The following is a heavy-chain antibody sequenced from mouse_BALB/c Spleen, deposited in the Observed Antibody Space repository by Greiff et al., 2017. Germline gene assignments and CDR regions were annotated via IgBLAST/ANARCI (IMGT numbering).Heavy chain of an antibody. D-gene: IGHD1-1*01. Sequence: EVMLVESGGGLVKPGGSLKLSCAASGFTFSSYAMSWVRQSPEKRLEWVAEISSGGSYTYYPDTVTGRFTISRDNAKNTLYLEMSSLRSEDTAMYYCARENYGLDYWGQGTTLTVSS. CDR1: GFTFSSYA. V-gene: IGHV5-9-4*01. CDR2: ISSGGSYT. J-gene: IGHJ2*01. CDR3: ARENYGLDY.